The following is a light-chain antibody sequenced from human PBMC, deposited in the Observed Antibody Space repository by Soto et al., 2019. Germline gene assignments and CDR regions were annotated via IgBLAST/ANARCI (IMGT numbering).Light chain of an antibody. Sequence: EIVLTQSPGTLSLSPGERGTLSCRASQSISSNYLAWYQQKSGQAPRLLIYAASSRATGIPDRFSGSGSGTDFTLTISRLEPEDFAVYYCQQYGSSPWTFGQGTKVEIK. CDR2: AAS. J-gene: IGKJ1*01. CDR1: QSISSNY. V-gene: IGKV3-20*01. CDR3: QQYGSSPWT.